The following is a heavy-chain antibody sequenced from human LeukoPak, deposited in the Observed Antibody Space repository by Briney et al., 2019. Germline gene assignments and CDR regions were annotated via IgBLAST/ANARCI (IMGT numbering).Heavy chain of an antibody. D-gene: IGHD6-19*01. Sequence: ASVKVSCKASGYTFTSYGISWVRQAPGQGLEWMGWISAYNGNTNYAQKLQGRVTMTTDTSTSTAYMELRSLRSDDTAVYYCARDWGSGGWNYYYYYYGMDVWGQGTTVTVSS. V-gene: IGHV1-18*01. CDR2: ISAYNGNT. CDR3: ARDWGSGGWNYYYYYYGMDV. CDR1: GYTFTSYG. J-gene: IGHJ6*02.